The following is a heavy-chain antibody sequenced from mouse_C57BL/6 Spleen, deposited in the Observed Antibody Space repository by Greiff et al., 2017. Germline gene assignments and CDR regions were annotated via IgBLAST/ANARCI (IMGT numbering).Heavy chain of an antibody. CDR3: ARGGGYYVHAMDY. CDR2: IYPGDGDT. CDR1: GYAFSSYW. V-gene: IGHV1-80*01. Sequence: QVQLQESGAELVKPGASVKISCKASGYAFSSYWMNWVKQRPGKGLEWIGQIYPGDGDTNYNGKFKGKATLTADKSSSTAYMQLSSLTSEDSAVYFCARGGGYYVHAMDYWGQGTSVTVSS. D-gene: IGHD2-3*01. J-gene: IGHJ4*01.